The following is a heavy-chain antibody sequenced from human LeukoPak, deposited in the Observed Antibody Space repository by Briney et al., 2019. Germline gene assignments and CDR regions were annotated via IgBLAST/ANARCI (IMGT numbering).Heavy chain of an antibody. Sequence: GGSLRLSCAISGFTFTAHSMTWVRQAPGKGLEWVSFISSDSTYKYYGDSVKGRSTISRDNANVYLQMNSLRAEDTATYHCAREYDSKGRFDNWGQGTLVIVSS. CDR3: AREYDSKGRFDN. CDR2: ISSDSTYK. CDR1: GFTFTAHS. J-gene: IGHJ4*02. D-gene: IGHD3-22*01. V-gene: IGHV3-21*01.